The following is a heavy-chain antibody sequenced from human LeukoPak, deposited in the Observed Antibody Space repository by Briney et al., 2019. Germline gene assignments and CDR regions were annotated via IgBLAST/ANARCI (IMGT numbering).Heavy chain of an antibody. CDR2: INHSGST. J-gene: IGHJ5*02. V-gene: IGHV4-34*01. CDR3: ARGTPVAATSHWFDP. D-gene: IGHD2-15*01. CDR1: GGSFSGYY. Sequence: SETLSLTCAVYGGSFSGYYWSWIRQPPGKGLEWIGEINHSGSTNYNPSLKSRVTISVDTSKNQFSLKLSSVTAADTAVYYCARGTPVAATSHWFDPWGQGILVTVSS.